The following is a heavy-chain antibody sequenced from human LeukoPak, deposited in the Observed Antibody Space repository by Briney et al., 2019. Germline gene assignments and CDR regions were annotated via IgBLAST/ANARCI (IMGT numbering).Heavy chain of an antibody. J-gene: IGHJ4*02. CDR3: AKDLSSGSRRAY. D-gene: IGHD6-19*01. CDR1: GFTFDDYA. Sequence: PGRSLRLSCAASGFTFDDYAMHWVRQAPGKGLEWVSGISWNSGSIGYADSVKGRFTISRDNSKNTLYLQMNSLRAEDTGVYYCAKDLSSGSRRAYWGQGTLVTVSS. V-gene: IGHV3-9*01. CDR2: ISWNSGSI.